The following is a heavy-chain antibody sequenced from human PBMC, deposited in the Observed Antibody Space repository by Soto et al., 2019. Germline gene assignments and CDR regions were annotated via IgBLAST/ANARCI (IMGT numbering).Heavy chain of an antibody. CDR3: ARLIAVAGTWEAGRMDV. CDR2: IYPGDSDT. CDR1: GYSFTSYW. Sequence: PGESLKISCKGSGYSFTSYWIGWVRQMPGKXLEWMGIIYPGDSDTRYSPSFQGQVTISADKSISTAYLQWSSLKASDTAMYYCARLIAVAGTWEAGRMDVWGQGTTVTVSS. J-gene: IGHJ6*02. D-gene: IGHD6-19*01. V-gene: IGHV5-51*01.